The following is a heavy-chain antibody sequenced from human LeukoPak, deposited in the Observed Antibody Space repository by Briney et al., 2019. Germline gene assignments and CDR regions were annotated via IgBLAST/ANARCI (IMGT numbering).Heavy chain of an antibody. CDR3: ARVGSGWHIDY. V-gene: IGHV4-34*01. Sequence: PLETLSLTCAVYGGSLSGYYWTWIRQSPGKGLEWIGQINHSGSTNYNPSLKSRVTISVDMSSNQFSLKLSSVTAADTAVYYCARVGSGWHIDYWGQGTLVTVSS. CDR1: GGSLSGYY. D-gene: IGHD6-19*01. CDR2: INHSGST. J-gene: IGHJ4*02.